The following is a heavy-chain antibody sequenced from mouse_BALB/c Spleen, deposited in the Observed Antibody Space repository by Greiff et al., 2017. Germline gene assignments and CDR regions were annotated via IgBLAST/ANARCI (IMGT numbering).Heavy chain of an antibody. V-gene: IGHV1-69*01. CDR3: ARGGDYAMDY. CDR2: IDTSDSYT. J-gene: IGHJ4*01. Sequence: VQLQQPGAELVMPGASVKMSCKASGYTFTDYWMHWVKQRPGQGLEWIGAIDTSDSYTSYNQKFKGKATLTVDESSSTAYMQLSSLTSEDSAVYYCARGGDYAMDYWGQGTSVTVSS. CDR1: GYTFTDYW.